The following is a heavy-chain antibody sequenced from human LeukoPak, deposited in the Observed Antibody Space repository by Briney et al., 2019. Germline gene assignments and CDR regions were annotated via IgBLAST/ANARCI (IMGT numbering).Heavy chain of an antibody. V-gene: IGHV3-23*01. CDR2: ISGSGGST. J-gene: IGHJ4*02. CDR3: AKDYGSSSGPLLTEDTLFNY. Sequence: QTGGSLRLSCAASGFTFSSYAMSWVRQAPGKGLEWVSAISGSGGSTYYADSVKGRFTISRDNSKNTLYLQMNSLRAEDTAVYYCAKDYGSSSGPLLTEDTLFNYWGRGTLVTVSS. D-gene: IGHD6-6*01. CDR1: GFTFSSYA.